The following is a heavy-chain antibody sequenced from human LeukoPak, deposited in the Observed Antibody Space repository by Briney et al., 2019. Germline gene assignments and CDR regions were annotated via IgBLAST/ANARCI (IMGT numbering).Heavy chain of an antibody. CDR2: ISAYNGNT. CDR3: ARDNSVRDEAWWFNP. CDR1: GYTFTSYG. Sequence: GASVKVSCKASGYTFTSYGISWVRQAPGQGLEWVGWISAYNGNTNYAQKLQGRVTMTTDTSTSTAYMELSSLRSEDTAVYYCARDNSVRDEAWWFNPWGQGTLVTVSS. V-gene: IGHV1-18*01. J-gene: IGHJ5*02. D-gene: IGHD5-24*01.